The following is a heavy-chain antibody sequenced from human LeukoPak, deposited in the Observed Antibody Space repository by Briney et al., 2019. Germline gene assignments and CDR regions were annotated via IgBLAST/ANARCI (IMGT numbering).Heavy chain of an antibody. CDR1: GGSISGHY. Sequence: SETLSLTCTVSGGSISGHYWSWIRQSPGRGLEWIGNIWTSGITKYNPSLNSRVSISIDTSKNQFSLKVRSMTAADTAVYYCARQAQVGSENYFDPWGQGTLVTVSS. V-gene: IGHV4-4*09. CDR3: ARQAQVGSENYFDP. J-gene: IGHJ5*02. D-gene: IGHD1-7*01. CDR2: IWTSGIT.